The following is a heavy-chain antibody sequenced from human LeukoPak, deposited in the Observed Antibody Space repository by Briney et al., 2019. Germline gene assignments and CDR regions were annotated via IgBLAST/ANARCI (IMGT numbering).Heavy chain of an antibody. V-gene: IGHV1-18*04. CDR3: ARDWPTVIADF. CDR2: IRADNGDT. D-gene: IGHD4-11*01. J-gene: IGHJ1*01. CDR1: GYKFLSHG. Sequence: ASVRVSCKTSGYKFLSHGISGVRQAPGQGLEWLGWIRADNGDTRFAQKFQGRFTMTTDTSTSTAHMELRSLRSDDTAVYYCARDWPTVIADFWGQGTLVTVSS.